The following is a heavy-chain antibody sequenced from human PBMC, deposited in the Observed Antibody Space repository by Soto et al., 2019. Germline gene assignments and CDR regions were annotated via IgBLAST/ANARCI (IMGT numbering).Heavy chain of an antibody. CDR1: GFTFSSYG. CDR2: ISYDGSNK. D-gene: IGHD6-13*01. V-gene: IGHV3-30*18. J-gene: IGHJ4*02. CDR3: AKDTLLVY. Sequence: QVQLVESGGGVVQPGRSLRLSCAASGFTFSSYGMHWVRQAPGKGLEWVAVISYDGSNKYYADSVKGRFTISRDNSKNALYLQMTSPRAEDTAVYYCAKDTLLVYWGQGTLVTVSS.